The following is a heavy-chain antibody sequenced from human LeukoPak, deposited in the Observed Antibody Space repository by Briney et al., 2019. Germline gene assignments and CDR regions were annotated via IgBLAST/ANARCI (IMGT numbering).Heavy chain of an antibody. V-gene: IGHV4-4*07. D-gene: IGHD5-18*01. CDR2: IYISETT. CDR1: GGSISSYY. J-gene: IGHJ4*02. CDR3: ARGYSNFDY. Sequence: SSETLSLTCTVSGGSISSYYWSWIRQPAGKGLEWIGRIYISETTIYNPSLRSRVTMSVDTSKNQFSLKLSSVTAADTAVYYCARGYSNFDYWGQGTLVTVSS.